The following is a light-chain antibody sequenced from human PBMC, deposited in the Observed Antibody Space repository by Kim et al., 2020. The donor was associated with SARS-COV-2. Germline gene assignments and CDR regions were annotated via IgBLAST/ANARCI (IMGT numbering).Light chain of an antibody. CDR1: TGAVTSVHY. CDR3: LLSYSGARV. CDR2: HTS. J-gene: IGLJ3*02. Sequence: PGGTDTLAFGSSTGAVTSVHYPYWFQQNPGQAPRTLIYHTSNQPSWTPARFSGSLVGGKAALTLSGAQPEDEAEYYCLLSYSGARVFGGGTQLTVL. V-gene: IGLV7-46*01.